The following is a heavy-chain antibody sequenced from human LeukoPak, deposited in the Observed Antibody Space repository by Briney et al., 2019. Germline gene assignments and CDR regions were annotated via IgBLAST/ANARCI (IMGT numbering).Heavy chain of an antibody. D-gene: IGHD1-26*01. CDR2: ISYSGTT. Sequence: SETLSLTCTVSGGSITAYYWSWIRQPPGKRLEWIGYISYSGTTKYNPSLKSRVTISVDTSKNQFSLKLSSVTAADTAVYYCARDVGATPGYFDYWGQGTLVTVSS. J-gene: IGHJ4*02. V-gene: IGHV4-59*01. CDR3: ARDVGATPGYFDY. CDR1: GGSITAYY.